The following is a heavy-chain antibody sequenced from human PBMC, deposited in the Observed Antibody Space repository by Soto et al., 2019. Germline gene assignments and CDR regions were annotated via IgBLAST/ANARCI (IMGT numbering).Heavy chain of an antibody. D-gene: IGHD2-2*01. CDR2: INAGNGNT. J-gene: IGHJ3*02. Sequence: ASVKVSCKTSGYTFTRYTLQWARQAPGQRLEWMGWINAGNGNTKCSQKFQGRVTITRDTSASTAYMELSSLRSEDTAVYYCARDRRRGYCSSTSCRDAFDIWGQGTMVTVSS. CDR3: ARDRRRGYCSSTSCRDAFDI. CDR1: GYTFTRYT. V-gene: IGHV1-3*01.